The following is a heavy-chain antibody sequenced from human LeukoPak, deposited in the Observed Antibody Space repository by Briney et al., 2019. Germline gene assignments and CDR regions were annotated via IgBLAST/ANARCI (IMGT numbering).Heavy chain of an antibody. CDR2: ISYSGST. CDR3: AKAQQQLAPIDAFDI. V-gene: IGHV4-59*08. D-gene: IGHD6-13*01. J-gene: IGHJ3*02. CDR1: SGSISNYY. Sequence: SETLSLTCTVSSGSISNYYWNWIRQPPGKGLEWMGYISYSGSTYYNPSLKSRVTISVDTSKNQFSLKLSSVSAADTAVYYCAKAQQQLAPIDAFDIWGQRTMVTVSS.